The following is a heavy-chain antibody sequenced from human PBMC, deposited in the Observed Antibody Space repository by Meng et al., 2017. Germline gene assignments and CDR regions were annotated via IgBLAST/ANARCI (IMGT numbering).Heavy chain of an antibody. Sequence: VLLVQSGAGVKKPGSSVKVTCKASGGTFSSYAISWVRQAPGQGLEWMGWINTNTGNPTYAQGFTGRFVFSLDTSVSTAYLQISSLKAEDTAVYYCARLVAGTFGQLFDPWGQGTLVTVSS. J-gene: IGHJ5*02. CDR2: INTNTGNP. CDR1: GGTFSSYA. CDR3: ARLVAGTFGQLFDP. D-gene: IGHD2-15*01. V-gene: IGHV7-4-1*02.